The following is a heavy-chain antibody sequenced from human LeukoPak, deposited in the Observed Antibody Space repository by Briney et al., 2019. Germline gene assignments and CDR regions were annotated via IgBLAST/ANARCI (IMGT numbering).Heavy chain of an antibody. CDR1: GFTFSNYW. CDR2: INSDGSST. Sequence: GGSLRLSCAASGFTFSNYWMHWVRQGPGKGLVWVSRINSDGSSTSYADSVKGRFTISRDNAKNTLYLQMNSLRDEDTAMYYCARWRAGSQFDLWGQGTLVTVSS. D-gene: IGHD1-14*01. V-gene: IGHV3-74*01. J-gene: IGHJ5*02. CDR3: ARWRAGSQFDL.